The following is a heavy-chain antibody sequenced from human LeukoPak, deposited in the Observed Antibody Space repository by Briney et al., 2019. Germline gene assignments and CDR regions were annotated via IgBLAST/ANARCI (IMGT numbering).Heavy chain of an antibody. J-gene: IGHJ5*02. D-gene: IGHD6-19*01. CDR2: INPNSGGT. Sequence: GASVKVSCKASGYTFTSYDINWVRQATGQGLEWMGWINPNSGGTNYAQKFQGRVTMTRDTSISTAYMELSRLRSDDTAVYYCARGLPLIAVAVNWFDPWGQGTLVTVSS. CDR1: GYTFTSYD. V-gene: IGHV1-2*02. CDR3: ARGLPLIAVAVNWFDP.